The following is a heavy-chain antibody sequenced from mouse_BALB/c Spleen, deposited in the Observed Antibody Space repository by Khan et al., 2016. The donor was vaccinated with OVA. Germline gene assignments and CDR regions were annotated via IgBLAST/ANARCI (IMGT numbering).Heavy chain of an antibody. CDR2: IRSGGNT. Sequence: QVQLKQSGPGLVRPSQTLSITCTVSGFSLITYGVHWIRQSPGKGLEWLGVIRSGGNTDYNAAFISRLSITKDNSKSQVFFKINSLQADATAMYYCARNSYMYDFTYWGQGTLVTVSA. J-gene: IGHJ3*01. CDR3: ARNSYMYDFTY. V-gene: IGHV2-2*01. CDR1: GFSLITYG. D-gene: IGHD2-14*01.